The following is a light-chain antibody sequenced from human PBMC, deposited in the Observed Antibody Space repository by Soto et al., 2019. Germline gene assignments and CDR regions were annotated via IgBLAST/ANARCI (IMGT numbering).Light chain of an antibody. CDR3: SSYTSSSTGV. J-gene: IGLJ2*01. V-gene: IGLV2-14*01. CDR2: DVS. CDR1: SSDVGGYNY. Sequence: QSALTQPASVSGSPGQWITISCTGTSSDVGGYNYVSWYQQHPGKAPKLMIYDVSNRPSGVSNRFSGSKSGNTASLTISGLQAEDEADYYCSSYTSSSTGVFGGGTKVTVL.